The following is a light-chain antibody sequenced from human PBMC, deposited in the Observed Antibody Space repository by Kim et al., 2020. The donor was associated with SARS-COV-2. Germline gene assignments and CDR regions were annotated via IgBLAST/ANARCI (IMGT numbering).Light chain of an antibody. CDR2: ATS. J-gene: IGKJ2*01. CDR1: QDISNY. CDR3: QQYRGYPYT. Sequence: SASVGDSVTITCRASQDISNYLAWIQQETGKAPMSLIYATSTLQSGVPSKFTGSGSETDFTLTISSLQPEDFATYCCQQYRGYPYTFGQGTKLEI. V-gene: IGKV1-16*02.